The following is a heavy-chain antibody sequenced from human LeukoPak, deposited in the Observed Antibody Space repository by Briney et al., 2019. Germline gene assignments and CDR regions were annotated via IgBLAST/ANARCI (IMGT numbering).Heavy chain of an antibody. J-gene: IGHJ6*02. D-gene: IGHD2-2*01. Sequence: GESLKISCKGSGYSFTSYWISWVRQMPGKGLEWMGRIDPSDSYTNYSPSFQGHVTISADKSISTAYLQWSSLKASDTVMYYCARQDCSSTSCYWSLYGMDVWGQGTTVTVSS. CDR3: ARQDCSSTSCYWSLYGMDV. CDR2: IDPSDSYT. V-gene: IGHV5-10-1*01. CDR1: GYSFTSYW.